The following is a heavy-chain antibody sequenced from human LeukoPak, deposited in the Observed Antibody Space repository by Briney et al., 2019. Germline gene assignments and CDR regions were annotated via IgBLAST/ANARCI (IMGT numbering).Heavy chain of an antibody. CDR1: GFTFDDFA. Sequence: PGGYLRLSCAASGFTFDDFAIHWVRKAPGKGLMWVSLISGDGGGTYYADYVKGRFTISRDKSKNSLYLQMNSLRTEDTALYYCAKDTFSGSYGTFDYWGQGTLVTVSS. V-gene: IGHV3-43*02. D-gene: IGHD1-26*01. CDR3: AKDTFSGSYGTFDY. J-gene: IGHJ4*02. CDR2: ISGDGGGT.